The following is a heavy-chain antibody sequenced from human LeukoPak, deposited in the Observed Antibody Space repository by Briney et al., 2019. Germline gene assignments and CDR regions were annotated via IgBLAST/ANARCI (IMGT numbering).Heavy chain of an antibody. CDR2: ISSSSSTI. D-gene: IGHD3-10*02. J-gene: IGHJ4*02. V-gene: IGHV3-48*01. CDR1: GFTFSSYS. CDR3: ARDVRYYVY. Sequence: GGSLRLSCAASGFTFSSYSMNWVRQAPGKGLEWVSYISSSSSTIYYADSVKGRFTISRDNAKNSLYLQMNSLRAEDTAVYYCARDVRYYVYWGQGTLVTVSS.